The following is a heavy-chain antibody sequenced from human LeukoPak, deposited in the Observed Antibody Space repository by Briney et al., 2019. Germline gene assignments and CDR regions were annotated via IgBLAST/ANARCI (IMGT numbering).Heavy chain of an antibody. J-gene: IGHJ3*02. D-gene: IGHD2-15*01. Sequence: SETLSLTCAVYGGSFSGYYWSWIRQPPGKGLEWIGEINHSGSTNYNPSLKSRVTISVDTSKNQFSLKLSSVTAADTAVYYCARRSGGYWAFDIGAKGTRVPV. CDR3: ARRSGGYWAFDI. CDR2: INHSGST. V-gene: IGHV4-34*01. CDR1: GGSFSGYY.